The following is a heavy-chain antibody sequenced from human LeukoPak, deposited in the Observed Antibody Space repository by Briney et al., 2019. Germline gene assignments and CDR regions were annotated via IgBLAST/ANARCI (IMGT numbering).Heavy chain of an antibody. J-gene: IGHJ4*02. CDR1: GFTFSRYY. D-gene: IGHD1-1*01. V-gene: IGHV3-7*01. Sequence: PGGSLRLSCAASGFTFSRYYMTWVRQAPGKGLEWVANIKEDGSEKYYVDSVRGRFTISRDNAKNSLYLQMNSLRAEDTAVYYCASASVVQAGSTDYWGQGTLVTVSS. CDR3: ASASVVQAGSTDY. CDR2: IKEDGSEK.